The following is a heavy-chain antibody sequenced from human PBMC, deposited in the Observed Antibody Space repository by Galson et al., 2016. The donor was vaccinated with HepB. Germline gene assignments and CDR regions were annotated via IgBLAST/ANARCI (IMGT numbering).Heavy chain of an antibody. J-gene: IGHJ1*01. CDR1: GFTFSSHV. D-gene: IGHD6-19*01. CDR2: IAPYDSET. V-gene: IGHV3-23*01. CDR3: ADRGSRGWNLYFQH. Sequence: SLRLSCAASGFTFSSHVVSWVRQAPGGGLEWLSCIAPYDSETNYADSVKGRFTISRDNSKKTYYLQMTNLRAEDTAVYYCADRGSRGWNLYFQHWGQGTLVTVSS.